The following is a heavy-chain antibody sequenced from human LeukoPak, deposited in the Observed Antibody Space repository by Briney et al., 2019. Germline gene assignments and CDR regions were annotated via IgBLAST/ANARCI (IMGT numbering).Heavy chain of an antibody. CDR1: GFTFDDYA. Sequence: GRSLRLSCAASGFTFDDYAMHWVRQAPGKGLEWVSGISWNSGSIGYADSVKGRFTISRDNAKNSLYLQMNSLRAEDTALYYCAKDTSGSPWYYFDYWGQGTLVTVSS. D-gene: IGHD1-26*01. CDR3: AKDTSGSPWYYFDY. J-gene: IGHJ4*02. V-gene: IGHV3-9*01. CDR2: ISWNSGSI.